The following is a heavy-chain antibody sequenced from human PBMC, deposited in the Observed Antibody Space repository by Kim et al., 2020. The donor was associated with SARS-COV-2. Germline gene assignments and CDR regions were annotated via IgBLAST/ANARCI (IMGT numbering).Heavy chain of an antibody. J-gene: IGHJ5*02. CDR3: AKDQRQQLVGGWFDP. CDR1: GFTFSSYA. Sequence: GGSLRLSCAASGFTFSSYAMSWVRQAPGKGLEWVSAISGSGGSRYYADSVKGRFTISRDNSKNTLYLQMNSLRAEDTAVYYCAKDQRQQLVGGWFDPWGQGTLVTVSS. V-gene: IGHV3-23*01. D-gene: IGHD6-13*01. CDR2: ISGSGGSR.